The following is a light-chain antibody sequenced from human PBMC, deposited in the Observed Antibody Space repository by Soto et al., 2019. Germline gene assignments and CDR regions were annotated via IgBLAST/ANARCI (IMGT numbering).Light chain of an antibody. CDR3: QQLNSYPLT. J-gene: IGKJ3*01. Sequence: DIQLTQSHATPSASAGERVAFACRASQDISNYLVWYQQKPGKAPKPLIYAASTLQSGVPSRFSGSGSGTEFTLTISSLQPEDFATYYCQQLNSYPLTFGPGTNVDIK. V-gene: IGKV1-9*01. CDR1: QDISNY. CDR2: AAS.